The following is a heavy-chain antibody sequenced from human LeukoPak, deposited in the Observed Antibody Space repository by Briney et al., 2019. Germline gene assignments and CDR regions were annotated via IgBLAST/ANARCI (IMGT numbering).Heavy chain of an antibody. J-gene: IGHJ3*02. V-gene: IGHV1-2*02. CDR2: INPNSGGT. CDR1: GYTFTSYG. CDR3: ARMIPYSSSSTSDAFDI. Sequence: ASVKVSCKASGYTFTSYGISWVRQAPGQGLEWMGWINPNSGGTNYAQKFQGRVTMTRDTSISTAYMELSRLRSDDTAVYYCARMIPYSSSSTSDAFDIWGQGIMVTVSS. D-gene: IGHD6-6*01.